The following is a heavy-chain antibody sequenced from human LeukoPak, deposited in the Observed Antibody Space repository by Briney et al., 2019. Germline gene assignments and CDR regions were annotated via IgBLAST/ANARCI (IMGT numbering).Heavy chain of an antibody. CDR2: ISSSRSYT. J-gene: IGHJ6*02. D-gene: IGHD2-2*01. Sequence: LSLTCTVSGGSISSYYWSWIRQAPGKGLEWVSHISSSRSYTNYADSVKGRFTISRDNAKNSLYLQMNSLRAEDTAVYYCARDCSSTSCYVFWEPGYGMDVWGQGTTVTVSS. V-gene: IGHV3-11*06. CDR3: ARDCSSTSCYVFWEPGYGMDV. CDR1: GGSISSYY.